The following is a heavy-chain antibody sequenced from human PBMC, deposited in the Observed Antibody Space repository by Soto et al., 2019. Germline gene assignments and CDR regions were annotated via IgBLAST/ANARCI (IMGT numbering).Heavy chain of an antibody. D-gene: IGHD5-12*01. CDR1: GFTFSSYA. V-gene: IGHV3-23*01. CDR2: ISGSGGST. J-gene: IGHJ4*02. Sequence: GGSLRLSCAASGFTFSSYAMSWVRQAPGKGLEWVSAISGSGGSTYYADSVKGRLTISRDNSKNTLYLQMNSLRAEDTAVYYCAKTGYSGYEFDYWGQGTLVTVSS. CDR3: AKTGYSGYEFDY.